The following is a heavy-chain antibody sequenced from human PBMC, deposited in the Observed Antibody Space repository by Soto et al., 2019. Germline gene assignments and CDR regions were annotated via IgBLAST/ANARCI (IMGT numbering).Heavy chain of an antibody. CDR3: AGHMITFGGVIVAEDAFDI. Sequence: QLQLQESGPGLVKPSETLSLTCTVSGGSISSSSYYWGWIRQPPGKGLEWIGSIYYSGSTYYNPSLKSRVTISVDTSKNQFSLKLSSVTAADTAVYYCAGHMITFGGVIVAEDAFDIWGQGTMVTVSS. J-gene: IGHJ3*02. V-gene: IGHV4-39*01. CDR2: IYYSGST. CDR1: GGSISSSSYY. D-gene: IGHD3-16*02.